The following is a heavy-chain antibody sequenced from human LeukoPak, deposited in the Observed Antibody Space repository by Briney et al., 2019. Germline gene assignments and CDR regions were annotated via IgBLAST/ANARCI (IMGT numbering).Heavy chain of an antibody. CDR3: TRDIWSGPYMNYYYYMDV. CDR2: IRSKPYGATT. D-gene: IGHD3-3*01. J-gene: IGHJ6*03. CDR1: GFSFGDLS. V-gene: IGHV3-49*03. Sequence: GGSLRLSCKASGFSFGDLSISWFRQAPGKGLEWVGFIRSKPYGATTEYAAAVKDRFAISRDDSKSIAYLRMNSLKTEDTALYHCTRDIWSGPYMNYYYYMDVWGKGTTVTVSS.